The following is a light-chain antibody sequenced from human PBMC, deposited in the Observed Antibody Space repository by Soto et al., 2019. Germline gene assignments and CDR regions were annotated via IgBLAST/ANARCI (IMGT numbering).Light chain of an antibody. V-gene: IGKV1-33*01. CDR3: QQYENRPYT. CDR2: DAS. Sequence: DLQMTQSPSSLSASIGDRVSFTCQASQDISKFLNWYQHKPGQAPSLLIYDASKSQFGVPSRFSGSGSGTDFTFTISSLQPEDNATYYCQQYENRPYTFGPGTKV. CDR1: QDISKF. J-gene: IGKJ3*01.